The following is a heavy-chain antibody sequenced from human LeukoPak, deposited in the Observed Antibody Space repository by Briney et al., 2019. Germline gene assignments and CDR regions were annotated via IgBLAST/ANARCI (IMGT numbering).Heavy chain of an antibody. Sequence: GGSLRLSCAASGLTFTNYWMHWVRQAPGKGLVWVSRIHSDGINTVYADSVKGRFTISRDNAKNMLYLQMHSLRVEDTALYYCATGLESAYEYWGQGTPVTVSS. CDR2: IHSDGINT. CDR1: GLTFTNYW. V-gene: IGHV3-74*01. J-gene: IGHJ4*02. D-gene: IGHD3-3*01. CDR3: ATGLESAYEY.